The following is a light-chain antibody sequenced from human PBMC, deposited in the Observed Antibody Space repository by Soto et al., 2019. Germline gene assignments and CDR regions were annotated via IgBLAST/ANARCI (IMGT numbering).Light chain of an antibody. CDR3: QTWGAGIQV. CDR2: VNSDGGH. V-gene: IGLV4-69*01. Sequence: QSVLTQSPSASASLGASVKLTCTLSSGHSSYGIAWHQQQPEKGPRFLMKVNSDGGHNKGDGIPDRFSGSSSGAERYLTISSLHSDDEADYYCQTWGAGIQVFGGGTKLTVL. CDR1: SGHSSYG. J-gene: IGLJ3*02.